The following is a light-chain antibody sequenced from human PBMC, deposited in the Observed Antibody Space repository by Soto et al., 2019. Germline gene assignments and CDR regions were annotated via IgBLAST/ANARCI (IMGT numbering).Light chain of an antibody. CDR3: QQYGSSPPIT. CDR1: QSVSSN. V-gene: IGKV3-20*01. Sequence: EIVMTQSPATLSVSPGEGATLSCRASQSVSSNLAWYQQKPGQAPRLLIYGASTGATGIPDRFSGSGSGTDFTLTISRLEPEDFAVYYCQQYGSSPPITFGQGTRLEIK. J-gene: IGKJ5*01. CDR2: GAS.